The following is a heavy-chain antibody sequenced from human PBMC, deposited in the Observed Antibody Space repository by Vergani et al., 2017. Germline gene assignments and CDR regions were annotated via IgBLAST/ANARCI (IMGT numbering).Heavy chain of an antibody. CDR1: GFTFSSHA. CDR2: IKNTGDST. Sequence: EVQLLQSEGAVVQPGGSLRLSCVASGFTFSSHAMSWVRQGHGQGLEWVSSIKNTGDSTHYADSVKGRFTISRDNSKNTLYLQMNSLRAEDTAVYYCARYGSGSDYKDPFDHWGQGSLVTVSS. V-gene: IGHV3-23*01. D-gene: IGHD3-10*01. CDR3: ARYGSGSDYKDPFDH. J-gene: IGHJ4*02.